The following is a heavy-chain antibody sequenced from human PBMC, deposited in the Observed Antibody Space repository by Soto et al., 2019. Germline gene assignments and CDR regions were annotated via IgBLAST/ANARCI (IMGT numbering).Heavy chain of an antibody. Sequence: SETLSLTCTVSGGSISSGGYYWSWIRQHPGKGLEWIGFIYYSGYTYYNPSLKSRVSISVDTSKNQFSLKLSSVTAADTAVYYCARVLGYCTGGNCYPHYWGPGTMVTVYS. V-gene: IGHV4-31*03. CDR3: ARVLGYCTGGNCYPHY. CDR2: IYYSGYT. D-gene: IGHD2-15*01. CDR1: GGSISSGGYY. J-gene: IGHJ4*02.